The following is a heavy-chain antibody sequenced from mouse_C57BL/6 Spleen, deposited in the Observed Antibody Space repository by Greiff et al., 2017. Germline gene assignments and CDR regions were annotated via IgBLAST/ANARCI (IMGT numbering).Heavy chain of an antibody. Sequence: QVQLQQPGAELVKPGASVKMSCKASGYTFTSYWITWVKQRPGQGLEWIGDIYPGSGSTNYNEKFKSKATLTVDTSSSTAYMQLSSLTSEDSAVYFCARFFDDYDRFMDYWGQGTSVTVSS. J-gene: IGHJ4*01. CDR3: ARFFDDYDRFMDY. V-gene: IGHV1-55*01. CDR1: GYTFTSYW. D-gene: IGHD2-4*01. CDR2: IYPGSGST.